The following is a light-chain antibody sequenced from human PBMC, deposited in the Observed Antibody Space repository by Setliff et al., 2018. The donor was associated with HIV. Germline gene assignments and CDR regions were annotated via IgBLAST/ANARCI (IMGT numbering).Light chain of an antibody. Sequence: QSVLTQPASVSGSPGQSITISCTGTSSDVGGYKYVSWYQQYPGKAPKLIIYEVTNRPSGGSNRFSGSKSGNTASLTISGLQAEDEADYYCNSFTSSSAYVLFGGGTKVTVL. J-gene: IGLJ2*01. V-gene: IGLV2-14*01. CDR2: EVT. CDR1: SSDVGGYKY. CDR3: NSFTSSSAYVL.